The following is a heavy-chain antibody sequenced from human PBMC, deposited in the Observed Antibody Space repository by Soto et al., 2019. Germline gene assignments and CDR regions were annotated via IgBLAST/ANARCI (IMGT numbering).Heavy chain of an antibody. J-gene: IGHJ4*02. D-gene: IGHD3-10*01. CDR1: GGSTHSYY. Sequence: QVQLQESGPGLVKPSATLSLTCTVSGGSTHSYYWAWIRQPPGKGLEWMGYVYYNGDTNYNPSLKRRVTISVAASKNQFSLKLTSVTPADTAVYYCARGHGHGGSSFDFWGQGTLVTVSS. CDR3: ARGHGHGGSSFDF. V-gene: IGHV4-59*01. CDR2: VYYNGDT.